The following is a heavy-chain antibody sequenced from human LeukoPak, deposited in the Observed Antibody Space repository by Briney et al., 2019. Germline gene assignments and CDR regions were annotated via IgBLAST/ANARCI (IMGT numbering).Heavy chain of an antibody. CDR1: GGSISSGSYY. D-gene: IGHD6-19*01. J-gene: IGHJ4*02. V-gene: IGHV4-61*02. Sequence: PSETLSLTCTVSGGSISSGSYYWSWIRQPAGKGLEWIGRIYTSGSTNYNPSLKSRVTISVDTSKNQFSLKLSSVTAADTAVYYCAREYGGWYYFDYWGQGTLVTVSS. CDR3: AREYGGWYYFDY. CDR2: IYTSGST.